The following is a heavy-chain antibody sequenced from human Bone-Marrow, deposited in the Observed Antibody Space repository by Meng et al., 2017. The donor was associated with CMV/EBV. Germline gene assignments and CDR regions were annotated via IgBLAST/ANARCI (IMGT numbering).Heavy chain of an antibody. V-gene: IGHV1-69*05. CDR3: ARDATMVRGGVRFDP. CDR2: IIPIFGTA. CDR1: GGTFSSYA. Sequence: SVKVSCKASGGTFSSYAISWVRQAPGQGLEWMGGIIPIFGTANYAQKFQGRVTITTDESTSTAYMELSSLRSEDTAVYYCARDATMVRGGVRFDPWGPGNLVTVAS. J-gene: IGHJ5*02. D-gene: IGHD3-10*01.